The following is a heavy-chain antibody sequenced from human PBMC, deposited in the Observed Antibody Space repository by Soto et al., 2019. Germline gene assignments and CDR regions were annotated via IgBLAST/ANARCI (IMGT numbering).Heavy chain of an antibody. D-gene: IGHD6-6*01. V-gene: IGHV3-23*01. J-gene: IGHJ6*02. CDR1: GFTFSSYA. CDR3: AKDRGGFGSSARVGEHYYCYGMDV. Sequence: EVQLLESGGGLVQPGGSLRLSCAVSGFTFSSYAMSWVRQAPGKGLEWVSTISGSGGSTYYADSVKGRFTISRDNSKNTIFLQVNSRRAEDTAVYYCAKDRGGFGSSARVGEHYYCYGMDVWGQGTTVTVSS. CDR2: ISGSGGST.